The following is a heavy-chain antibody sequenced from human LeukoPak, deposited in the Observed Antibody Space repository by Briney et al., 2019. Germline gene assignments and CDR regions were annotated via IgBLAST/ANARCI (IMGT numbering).Heavy chain of an antibody. Sequence: GGSLRLSCAASGFTFSSHAMSWVRRAPGKGLEWISLIRGSSDVIEYADSVRGRFTISRDNSKNTVSLQMNNLRAEDTAVYYCAKGQSASSTFDSWGQGTLVTASS. CDR3: AKGQSASSTFDS. CDR2: IRGSSDVI. CDR1: GFTFSSHA. J-gene: IGHJ4*02. V-gene: IGHV3-23*01.